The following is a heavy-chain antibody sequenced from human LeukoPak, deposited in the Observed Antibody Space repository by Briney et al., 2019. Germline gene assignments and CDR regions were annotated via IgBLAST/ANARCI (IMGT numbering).Heavy chain of an antibody. CDR3: AGGRRGNYYGSGKASFHYYYYYMDV. CDR2: INHSGST. Sequence: SETLSLTCAVYGGSFSGYYWSWIRQPPGKGLEWIGEINHSGSTNYNPSLKSRVTISVDTSKNQFSLKLSSVTAADTAVYYCAGGRRGNYYGSGKASFHYYYYYMDVWGKGTTVTVSS. CDR1: GGSFSGYY. V-gene: IGHV4-34*01. J-gene: IGHJ6*03. D-gene: IGHD3-10*01.